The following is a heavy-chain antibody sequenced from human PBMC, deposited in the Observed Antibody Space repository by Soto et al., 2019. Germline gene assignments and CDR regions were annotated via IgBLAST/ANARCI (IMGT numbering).Heavy chain of an antibody. CDR1: GFTFSSYG. J-gene: IGHJ3*02. Sequence: QVQLVESGGGVVQPGRSLRLSCAASGFTFSSYGMHWVRQAPGKGLEWVAVISYDGSNKYYADSVKGRFTISRDNSKNSLDLPMNRLRAEDTAVYYCAKGRAEGATFLDAFDIWGQGTMVTVSS. CDR3: AKGRAEGATFLDAFDI. CDR2: ISYDGSNK. D-gene: IGHD1-26*01. V-gene: IGHV3-30*18.